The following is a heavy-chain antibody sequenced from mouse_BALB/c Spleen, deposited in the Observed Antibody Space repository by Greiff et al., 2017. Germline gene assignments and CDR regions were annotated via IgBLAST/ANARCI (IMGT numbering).Heavy chain of an antibody. D-gene: IGHD3-1*01. Sequence: VQLQQSGAELVRPGTSVKVSCKASGYAFTNYLIEWVKQRPGQGLEWIGVINPGSGGTNYNEKFKGKATLTADKSSSTAYMQLSSLTSDDSAVYFCARSRGAARADYWGQGTSVTVSS. CDR3: ARSRGAARADY. CDR2: INPGSGGT. J-gene: IGHJ4*01. CDR1: GYAFTNYL. V-gene: IGHV1-54*03.